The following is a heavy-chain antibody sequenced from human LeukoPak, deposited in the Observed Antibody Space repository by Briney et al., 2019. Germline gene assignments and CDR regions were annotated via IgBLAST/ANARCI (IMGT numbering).Heavy chain of an antibody. Sequence: SETLSLTCAVYGGSFSGYYWSWIRQPPGKGLEWIGEINHSGSTNYNPSLKSRVTISVDTSKSQFSLKLSSVTAADTAVYYCARAQWLVLGDWGQGTLVTVSS. CDR1: GGSFSGYY. D-gene: IGHD6-19*01. CDR2: INHSGST. V-gene: IGHV4-34*01. J-gene: IGHJ4*02. CDR3: ARAQWLVLGD.